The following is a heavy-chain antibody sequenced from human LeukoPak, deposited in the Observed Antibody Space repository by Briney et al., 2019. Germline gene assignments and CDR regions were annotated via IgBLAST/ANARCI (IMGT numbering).Heavy chain of an antibody. J-gene: IGHJ4*02. CDR2: SNHSGST. CDR1: GGSLSGYY. Sequence: SETLSLTCAVYGGSLSGYYCSWIRQPPGKGLEWIGESNHSGSTNYNPSLKNRVTISVDTSKNQFSLKLSSVTAADTAVYYCASHLPPGDPMIWGQGTLVTVSS. D-gene: IGHD7-27*01. CDR3: ASHLPPGDPMI. V-gene: IGHV4-34*01.